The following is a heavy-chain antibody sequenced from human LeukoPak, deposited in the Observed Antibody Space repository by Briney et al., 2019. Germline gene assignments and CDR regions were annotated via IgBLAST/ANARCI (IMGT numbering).Heavy chain of an antibody. V-gene: IGHV3-21*01. CDR1: GFTCSDYS. J-gene: IGHJ3*02. Sequence: PGGSLRLSCVASGFTCSDYSMNWVRQAPGKGLEWVSSISSSTNYIYYADSVKGRFTISRDDAKNSLYLQMNGLRADDTAVYYCARDQRRAQLYLPGAFDIWGQGTMVTVSS. D-gene: IGHD2-2*01. CDR3: ARDQRRAQLYLPGAFDI. CDR2: ISSSTNYI.